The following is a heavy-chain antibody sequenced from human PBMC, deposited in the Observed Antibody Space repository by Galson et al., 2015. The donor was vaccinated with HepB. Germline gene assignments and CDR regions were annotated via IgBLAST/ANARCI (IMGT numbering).Heavy chain of an antibody. J-gene: IGHJ5*02. CDR2: IYYSGSP. Sequence: SETLSLTCTVSGASIGRSGYFLGWIRQPPGKGLEWIGTIYYSGSPYYNPSLKSRVTMSVDTSKNRFSLKLTSVTAADTAVYYCARRSLGVNCFDPWGQGTLVTVSS. CDR3: ARRSLGVNCFDP. CDR1: GASIGRSGYF. V-gene: IGHV4-39*01. D-gene: IGHD3-3*01.